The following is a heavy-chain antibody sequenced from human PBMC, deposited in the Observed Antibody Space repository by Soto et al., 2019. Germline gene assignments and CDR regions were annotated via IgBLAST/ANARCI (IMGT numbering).Heavy chain of an antibody. CDR3: ARELELRKPLGAFDI. Sequence: GGSLRLSCAASGFTFSSYGMHWVRQAPGKGLEWVAVIWYDGSNKYYADSVKGRFTISRDNSKNTLYLQMNSLRAEDTAVYYCARELELRKPLGAFDIWGQGTMVTVSS. CDR2: IWYDGSNK. CDR1: GFTFSSYG. V-gene: IGHV3-33*01. D-gene: IGHD1-7*01. J-gene: IGHJ3*02.